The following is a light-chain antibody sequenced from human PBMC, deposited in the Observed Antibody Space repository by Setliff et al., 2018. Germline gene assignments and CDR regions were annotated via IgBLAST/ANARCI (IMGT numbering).Light chain of an antibody. CDR3: TSYASGSTYVV. CDR1: SSDVGAYNY. V-gene: IGLV2-14*03. J-gene: IGLJ2*01. Sequence: QSALTQPASVSGSPGQSITISCTGTSSDVGAYNYVSWYQQHPRQAPKLMIYDVSKRPSGVSYRFSGSKSGNTASLTISGRQAGDEADYFCTSYASGSTYVVFGGGTKVTVL. CDR2: DVS.